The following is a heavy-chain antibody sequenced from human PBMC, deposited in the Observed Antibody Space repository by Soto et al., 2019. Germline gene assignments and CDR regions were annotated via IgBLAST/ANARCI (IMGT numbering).Heavy chain of an antibody. J-gene: IGHJ4*02. Sequence: GGSLRLSCAASGFTFSSYAIIWVRQAPGKGLEWVSNISGGSGAIYYADSVKGRFTISRDNAKNSLYLQMNSLRAGDTAVYYCARGQGRDYFDYWGQGTLVTVSS. CDR2: ISGGSGAI. V-gene: IGHV3-48*01. CDR1: GFTFSSYA. CDR3: ARGQGRDYFDY.